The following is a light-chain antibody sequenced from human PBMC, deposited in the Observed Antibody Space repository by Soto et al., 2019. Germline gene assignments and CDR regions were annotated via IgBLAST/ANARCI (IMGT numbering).Light chain of an antibody. CDR3: QQTYSPYVS. J-gene: IGKJ4*01. CDR1: QDIDTH. CDR2: RSF. Sequence: DIQMTQSPSSLSASLGDRVTITCRANQDIDTHLNWYQQKPGKAPKLLIFRSFALQSDVPSRFSGSGSGTDFTLTINNLQREDVATYFCQQTYSPYVSFGGGSKVEI. V-gene: IGKV1-39*01.